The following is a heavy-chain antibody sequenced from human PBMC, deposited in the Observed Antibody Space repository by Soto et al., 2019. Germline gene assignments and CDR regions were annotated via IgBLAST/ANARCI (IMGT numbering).Heavy chain of an antibody. D-gene: IGHD3-22*01. CDR3: ARDLSEYYYDSIVYSFDY. CDR2: ISAYNGNT. Sequence: GASVKVSCKAPGYTFTSYGISWVRQAPGQGLEWMGWISAYNGNTNYAQKLQGRVTMTTDTSTSTAYMELRSLRSDDTAVYYCARDLSEYYYDSIVYSFDYWGQGTLVTVSS. V-gene: IGHV1-18*01. J-gene: IGHJ4*02. CDR1: GYTFTSYG.